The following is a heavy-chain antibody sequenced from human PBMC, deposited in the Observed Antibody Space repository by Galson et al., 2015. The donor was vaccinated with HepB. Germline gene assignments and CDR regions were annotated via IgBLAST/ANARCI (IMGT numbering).Heavy chain of an antibody. Sequence: SLRLSCAASGFTFSSYAMYWVRQAPGKGLEYVSAINSNGGSTYYADSVKGRFTISRDNSKNTLYLQMSSLRAEDTAVYYCVRFSSSSTQCYWGQGTLVTVSS. CDR1: GFTFSSYA. V-gene: IGHV3-64D*06. CDR3: VRFSSSSTQCY. CDR2: INSNGGST. D-gene: IGHD6-13*01. J-gene: IGHJ4*02.